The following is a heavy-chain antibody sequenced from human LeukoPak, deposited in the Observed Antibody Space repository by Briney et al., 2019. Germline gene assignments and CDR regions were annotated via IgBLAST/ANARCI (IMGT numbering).Heavy chain of an antibody. V-gene: IGHV5-51*01. CDR2: IYPSDSNT. Sequence: LEICWEGGDPYITRSLIGLGRPLPGKRLERRGIIYPSDSNTKYSPSFQSQITISVDRSITPAYLQWSSLKASDTAMYYCALPPWLHYYARQAWLDPWGQGTLVTVSS. CDR1: DPYITRSL. D-gene: IGHD3-10*02. J-gene: IGHJ5*02. CDR3: ALPPWLHYYARQAWLDP.